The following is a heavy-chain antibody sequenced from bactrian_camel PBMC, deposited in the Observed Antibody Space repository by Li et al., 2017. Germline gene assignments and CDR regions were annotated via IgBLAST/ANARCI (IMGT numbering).Heavy chain of an antibody. CDR2: IDSDGST. Sequence: VQLVESGGGSVQAGGSLTLCCVFSEWKYQRSDMYCMGWIRQIPDREREGVAGIDSDGSTSYADSVKGRLTISLDNAKNTLYLQMNSLKPEDTAMYICAAEAIADGYADYAFCPLFEHWLGKRAYTPGGYFANWGQGTQVTVS. J-gene: IGHJ6*01. D-gene: IGHD4*01. CDR1: EWKYQRSDMYC. CDR3: AAEAIADGYADYAFCPLFEHWLGKRAYTPGGYFAN. V-gene: IGHV3S53*01.